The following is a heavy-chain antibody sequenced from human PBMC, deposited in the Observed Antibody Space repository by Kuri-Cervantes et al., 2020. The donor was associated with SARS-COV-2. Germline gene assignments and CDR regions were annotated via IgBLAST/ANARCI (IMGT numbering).Heavy chain of an antibody. CDR3: ARVKTIFGVAPFDY. D-gene: IGHD3-3*01. V-gene: IGHV4-39*07. CDR1: GGSVSSGSYY. J-gene: IGHJ4*02. CDR2: IYYSGST. Sequence: GSLRLSCTVSGGSVSSGSYYWSWIRQPPGKGLEWIGSIYYSGSTYYNPSLKSRVTISVDTSKNQFSLKLSSVTAADTAVYYCARVKTIFGVAPFDYWGQGTLVTVSS.